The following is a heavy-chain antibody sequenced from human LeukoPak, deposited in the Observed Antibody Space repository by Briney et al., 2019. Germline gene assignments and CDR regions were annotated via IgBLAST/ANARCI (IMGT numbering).Heavy chain of an antibody. J-gene: IGHJ4*02. CDR3: VKDEPGKSWYN. CDR2: ISGSGDGI. CDR1: GFAFSRYY. D-gene: IGHD6-13*01. V-gene: IGHV3-23*01. Sequence: SGGSLRLSCAASGFAFSRYYMSWVRQAPGRGLEWVSSISGSGDGIFYADSVTGLFTVSRDNSYNTLYLQMNSLRAEDTAIYYCVKDEPGKSWYNWGQGTLVTVSS.